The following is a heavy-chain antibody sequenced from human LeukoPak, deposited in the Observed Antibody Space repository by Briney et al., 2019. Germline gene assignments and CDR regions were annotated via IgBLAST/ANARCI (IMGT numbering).Heavy chain of an antibody. J-gene: IGHJ4*02. D-gene: IGHD3-16*02. Sequence: GASVKVSCKASGYTFTSYDINWARQATGQGLEWMGWMNPNSGNTGYAQKFQGRVTMTRNTSISTAYMELSSLRSEDTAVYYCARAMITFGGVIELWGQGTLVTVSS. CDR1: GYTFTSYD. CDR3: ARAMITFGGVIEL. V-gene: IGHV1-8*01. CDR2: MNPNSGNT.